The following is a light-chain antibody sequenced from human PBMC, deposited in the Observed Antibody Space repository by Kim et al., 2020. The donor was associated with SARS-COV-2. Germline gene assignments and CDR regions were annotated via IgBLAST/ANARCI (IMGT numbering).Light chain of an antibody. Sequence: EIVMTQSPATLSVSPGERATLSCRASQSVSSNLAWYQQKPGQAHRLLIYGASTRATGIPARFSGSGSGTEFTLTISSLQSEDFAVYYCQQYNNWPPLTFGGGTKVEI. CDR3: QQYNNWPPLT. V-gene: IGKV3-15*01. CDR2: GAS. CDR1: QSVSSN. J-gene: IGKJ4*01.